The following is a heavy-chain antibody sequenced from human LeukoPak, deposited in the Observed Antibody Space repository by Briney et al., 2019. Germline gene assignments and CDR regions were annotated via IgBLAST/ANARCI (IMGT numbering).Heavy chain of an antibody. D-gene: IGHD4-17*01. V-gene: IGHV3-74*01. Sequence: GGSLRLSCAASGFTFTSVWMHWFRQAPGRGLVWISRISTDGAVTGYADSVKGRFTISRDNAKNTLYLQMNSLRAEDTTVYYCARDRTTVTLFDNWGQGALVTVSS. CDR3: ARDRTTVTLFDN. CDR1: GFTFTSVW. J-gene: IGHJ4*02. CDR2: ISTDGAVT.